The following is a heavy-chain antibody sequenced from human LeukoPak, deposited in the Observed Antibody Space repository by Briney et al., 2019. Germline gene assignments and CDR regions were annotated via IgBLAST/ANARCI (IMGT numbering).Heavy chain of an antibody. CDR3: ARGLIAVATVYWFDP. CDR2: IYYSGST. Sequence: SETLSLTCTVSGGSISSSSYYWGWIRQPPGKGLEWIGSIYYSGSTYYNPSLKSRVTISVDTSKNQFSLKLSSVTAADTAVYYCARGLIAVATVYWFDPWGQGTLVTVSS. D-gene: IGHD6-19*01. J-gene: IGHJ5*02. V-gene: IGHV4-39*01. CDR1: GGSISSSSYY.